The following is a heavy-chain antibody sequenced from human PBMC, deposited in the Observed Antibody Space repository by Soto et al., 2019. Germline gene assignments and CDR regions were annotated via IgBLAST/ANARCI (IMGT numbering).Heavy chain of an antibody. Sequence: GGSLRLSCAASGFTFSTYWMHWFRQAPGKGLMWVSRIDRGGGTTTYADSVKGRFTISRDNAKNTLYLQMNGLRAEDTALYYCARWFTYGNFDYFDYWGQGAQVTVSS. CDR3: ARWFTYGNFDYFDY. J-gene: IGHJ4*02. CDR2: IDRGGGTT. V-gene: IGHV3-74*01. CDR1: GFTFSTYW. D-gene: IGHD3-10*01.